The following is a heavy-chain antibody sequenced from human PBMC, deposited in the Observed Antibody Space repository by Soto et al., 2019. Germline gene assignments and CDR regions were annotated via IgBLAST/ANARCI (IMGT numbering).Heavy chain of an antibody. CDR2: VYNSGYT. CDR1: GVSITDFY. CDR3: ARIVDAYNYPFDY. V-gene: IGHV4-30-4*08. J-gene: IGHJ4*02. Sequence: TLSLTCAVSGVSITDFYWSWIRQPPGKGLEWIGHVYNSGYTYYSPSLKSRVSISIDTSKNHFSLKLSSMTAADTAVYYCARIVDAYNYPFDYWGPGTLVTVSS. D-gene: IGHD5-12*01.